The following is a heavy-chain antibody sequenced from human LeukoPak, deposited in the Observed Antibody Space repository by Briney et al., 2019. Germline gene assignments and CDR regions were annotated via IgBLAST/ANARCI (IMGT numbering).Heavy chain of an antibody. CDR2: IYYSGST. V-gene: IGHV4-59*08. CDR1: GGSISGYY. J-gene: IGHJ5*02. Sequence: SETLSLTCTVSGGSISGYYWSCIRQPPGKGLEWIGYIYYSGSTNYNPSLKSRVTISVDTSKNQFSLKLSSVTAADTAVYYCARIKTYYYDSSGYGDYYWFDPWGQGTLVTVSS. CDR3: ARIKTYYYDSSGYGDYYWFDP. D-gene: IGHD3-22*01.